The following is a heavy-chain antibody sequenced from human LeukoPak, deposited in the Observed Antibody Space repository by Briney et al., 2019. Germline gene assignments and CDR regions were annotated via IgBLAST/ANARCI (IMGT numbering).Heavy chain of an antibody. CDR3: ARRSEFGVLYYMDV. J-gene: IGHJ6*03. Sequence: GGSLRLSCAASGFTFSTYSMNCVRQAPGKGLEWVSYISGSSGTIYYADSVKGRFTISRDNAKTSLYLQMNSLRAEDTAIYYCARRSEFGVLYYMDVWGKGTTVTVSS. D-gene: IGHD3-16*01. CDR2: ISGSSGTI. V-gene: IGHV3-48*04. CDR1: GFTFSTYS.